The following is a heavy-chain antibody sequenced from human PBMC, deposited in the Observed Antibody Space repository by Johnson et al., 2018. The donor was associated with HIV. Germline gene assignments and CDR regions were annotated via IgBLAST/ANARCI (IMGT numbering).Heavy chain of an antibody. CDR1: GFSVSNNY. D-gene: IGHD6-6*01. CDR3: ARGGGYSIAAPSDAFDI. Sequence: VQLVESGGGLVQPGGSLRLSCGASGFSVSNNYMNWVHQAPGKRLEWVSVIYSGGTTYNADSVKGRFTISRDNSKNTLYLQMNSLRAEDTAVYYCARGGGYSIAAPSDAFDIWGQGTMVTVSS. CDR2: IYSGGTT. V-gene: IGHV3-66*01. J-gene: IGHJ3*02.